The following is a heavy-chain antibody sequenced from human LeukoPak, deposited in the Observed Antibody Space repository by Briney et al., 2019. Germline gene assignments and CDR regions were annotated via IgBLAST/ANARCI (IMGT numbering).Heavy chain of an antibody. V-gene: IGHV3-23*01. CDR3: ARSPEYYCGSTSCLYYYGMDV. CDR2: ISGSGGNT. CDR1: GFTFSSYA. Sequence: PGGSLRLSCAASGFTFSSYAMSWVRQAPGKGLEWVSSISGSGGNTYYADSVKGRFTISRDNSKNTLYMQMNSLRAEDMAVYYCARSPEYYCGSTSCLYYYGMDVWGQGTTVTVSS. J-gene: IGHJ6*02. D-gene: IGHD2-2*01.